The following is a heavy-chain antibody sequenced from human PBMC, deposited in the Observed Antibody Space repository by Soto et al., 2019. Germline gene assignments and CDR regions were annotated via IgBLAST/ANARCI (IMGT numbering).Heavy chain of an antibody. CDR1: GDSVSSNSAA. Sequence: SQTLSLTCAISGDSVSSNSAAWNWIRQSPSRCLEWLGRTYYRSKWYNDYAVSVKSRITINPDASRHPFSLQLNSVATEDTGICSGTGGLGYCSGPTCYRRIHWFDHGGHCTLVTVS. CDR3: TGGLGYCSGPTCYRRIHWFDH. D-gene: IGHD2-15*01. J-gene: IGHJ5*02. V-gene: IGHV6-1*01. CDR2: TYYRSKWYN.